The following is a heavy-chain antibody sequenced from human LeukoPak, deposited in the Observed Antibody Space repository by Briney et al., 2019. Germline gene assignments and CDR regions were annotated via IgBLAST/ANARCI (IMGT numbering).Heavy chain of an antibody. CDR3: ASGVSGTSIDY. CDR1: GGSFSGYY. J-gene: IGHJ4*02. D-gene: IGHD1-14*01. V-gene: IGHV4-34*01. CDR2: INHSGST. Sequence: SETLSPTCAVYGGSFSGYYWSWIRQPPGKGLEWIEEINHSGSTNYNPSLKSRVTISVDTSKNQFSLKLSSVTAADTAVYYCASGVSGTSIDYWGQGTLVTVSS.